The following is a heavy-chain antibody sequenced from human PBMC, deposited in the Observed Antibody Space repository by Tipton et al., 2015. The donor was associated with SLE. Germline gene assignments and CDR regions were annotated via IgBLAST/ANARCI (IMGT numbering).Heavy chain of an antibody. Sequence: TLSLTCAVYGGSFSGYHWSWIRQPPGKGLEWIGEIKHSGRTNYNPSLKSRVTISVDTSKNQFSLILSSVTAADTALYYCARGDLYSDYVWGTLRGAFDIWSQGTMVAVSS. CDR3: ARGDLYSDYVWGTLRGAFDI. V-gene: IGHV4-34*01. J-gene: IGHJ3*02. CDR2: IKHSGRT. CDR1: GGSFSGYH. D-gene: IGHD3-16*01.